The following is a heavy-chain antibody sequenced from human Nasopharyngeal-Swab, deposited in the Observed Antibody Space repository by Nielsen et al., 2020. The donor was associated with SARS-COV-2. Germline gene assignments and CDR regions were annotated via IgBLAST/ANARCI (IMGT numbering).Heavy chain of an antibody. CDR1: GGSISSGDYY. V-gene: IGHV4-30-4*08. J-gene: IGHJ3*02. CDR3: ARYVDTAMVTGFLCAFDI. D-gene: IGHD5-18*01. Sequence: SETLSLTCTVSGGSISSGDYYWSWIRQPPGKGLEWIGYIYYSGSTYYNPSLKSRVTISVDTSKNQFSLKLSSVTAADTALYYCARYVDTAMVTGFLCAFDIWGQGTMVTVSS. CDR2: IYYSGST.